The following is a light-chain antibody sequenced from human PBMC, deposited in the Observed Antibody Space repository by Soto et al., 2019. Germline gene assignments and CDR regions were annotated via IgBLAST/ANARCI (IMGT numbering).Light chain of an antibody. CDR3: SSYTTSSTLV. J-gene: IGLJ2*01. V-gene: IGLV2-18*02. Sequence: QSALTQPPSVSGSPGQSVTISCTGTSSDVGYYNRVSWYQQPPGTALKLMVFEVSNRPSGVPDRFSGSKSGNTASLTISGLQAEAEADYYCSSYTTSSTLVFGGGTKLTVL. CDR2: EVS. CDR1: SSDVGYYNR.